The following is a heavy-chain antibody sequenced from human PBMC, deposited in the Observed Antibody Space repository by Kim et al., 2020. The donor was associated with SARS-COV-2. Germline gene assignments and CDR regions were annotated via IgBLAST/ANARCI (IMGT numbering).Heavy chain of an antibody. J-gene: IGHJ4*02. CDR2: T. D-gene: IGHD3-10*01. Sequence: TNYSPSFQGHVTISADKSISTAYLQWSSLKASDTAMYYCARGWFGESRDYWGQGTLVTVSS. CDR3: ARGWFGESRDY. V-gene: IGHV5-10-1*01.